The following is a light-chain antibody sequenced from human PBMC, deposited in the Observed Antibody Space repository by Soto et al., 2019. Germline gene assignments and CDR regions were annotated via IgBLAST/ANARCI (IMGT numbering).Light chain of an antibody. CDR2: DAS. CDR1: QTVRNNY. V-gene: IGKV3D-20*02. J-gene: IGKJ5*01. CDR3: QQRNIWPPVT. Sequence: EFVLAQSPGTLSLSPVERATLSCRASQTVRNNYLAWYQQKPGQAPRLLIYDASSRATGIPDRFSGSGSGTDFTLTISSLEPEDSAVYYCQQRNIWPPVTFGQGTRLEIK.